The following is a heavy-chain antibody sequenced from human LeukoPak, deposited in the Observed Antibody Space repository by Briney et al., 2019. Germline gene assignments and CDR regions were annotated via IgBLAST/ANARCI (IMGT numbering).Heavy chain of an antibody. V-gene: IGHV4-59*08. CDR2: IYFSGSS. J-gene: IGHJ4*02. D-gene: IGHD5-24*01. Sequence: PSETLSLTCSVSGGSMNNYYWSWIRQPPGKGLEWIGYIYFSGSSNYNPSLKSRVTMSVDTSKNQFSLKLSCVTAADTAVYYCARHVRSGYNFLDYWGQGNLVTVSS. CDR1: GGSMNNYY. CDR3: ARHVRSGYNFLDY.